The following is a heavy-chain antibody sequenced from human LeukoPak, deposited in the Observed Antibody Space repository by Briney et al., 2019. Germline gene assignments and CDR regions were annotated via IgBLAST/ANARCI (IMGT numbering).Heavy chain of an antibody. Sequence: GASVKVSCKASGYTLTSYGISWVRQAPGQGLEWMGWISAYNGNTNYAQKLQGRVTMTTDTSTSTAYMELRSLRSDDTAVYYCARAGAALPAEQWLVRRWFDPWGQGTLVTVSS. V-gene: IGHV1-18*01. D-gene: IGHD6-19*01. CDR2: ISAYNGNT. CDR3: ARAGAALPAEQWLVRRWFDP. CDR1: GYTLTSYG. J-gene: IGHJ5*02.